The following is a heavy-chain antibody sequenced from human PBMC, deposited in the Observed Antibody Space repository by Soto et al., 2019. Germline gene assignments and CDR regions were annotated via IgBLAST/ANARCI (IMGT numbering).Heavy chain of an antibody. CDR3: ASQSVLVATIPLSYGMDV. J-gene: IGHJ6*02. Sequence: GESLKISCKGSGYSFTSYWIGWVRQMPGKGLEWMGRIDPSDSYTNYSPSFQGHVTISADKSISTAYLQWSSLKASDTAMYYCASQSVLVATIPLSYGMDVWGQGTTVTVSS. CDR2: IDPSDSYT. CDR1: GYSFTSYW. V-gene: IGHV5-10-1*01. D-gene: IGHD5-12*01.